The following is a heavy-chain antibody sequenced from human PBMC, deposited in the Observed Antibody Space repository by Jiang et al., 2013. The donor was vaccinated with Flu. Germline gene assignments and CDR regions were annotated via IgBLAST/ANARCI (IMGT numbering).Heavy chain of an antibody. J-gene: IGHJ6*04. Sequence: GKGLEWMGRIDPSDSYTNYSPSFQGHVTISADKSISTAYLQWSSLKASDTAMYYCAGRTGTSSTTTGYGMDVWGKGTTVTVSS. D-gene: IGHD1-7*01. CDR3: AGRTGTSSTTTGYGMDV. V-gene: IGHV5-10-1*01. CDR2: IDPSDSYT.